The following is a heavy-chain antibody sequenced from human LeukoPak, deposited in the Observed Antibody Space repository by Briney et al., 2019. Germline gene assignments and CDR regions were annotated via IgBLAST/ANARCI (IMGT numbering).Heavy chain of an antibody. J-gene: IGHJ6*02. V-gene: IGHV3-66*01. CDR2: IYSGGST. CDR1: GFTVSSNY. CDR3: ARDRGYSNYAGGWYYYYGMDV. D-gene: IGHD4-11*01. Sequence: PGGSLRLSCAASGFTVSSNYMSWVRQAPGKGLEWVSVIYSGGSTYYADSVKGRFTISRDNSKSTLYLQMNSLRAEDTAVYYCARDRGYSNYAGGWYYYYGMDVWGQGTTVTVSS.